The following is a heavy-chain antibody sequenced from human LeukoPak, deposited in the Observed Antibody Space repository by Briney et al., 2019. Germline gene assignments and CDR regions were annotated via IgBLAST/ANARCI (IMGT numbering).Heavy chain of an antibody. J-gene: IGHJ4*02. V-gene: IGHV3-7*01. CDR3: ARDKRGGIMAVDY. D-gene: IGHD3-16*01. CDR2: INRDASEK. CDR1: GFTFSNYW. Sequence: GGSLRLSCGASGFTFSNYWVTWVRQAPGKGLEWVANINRDASEKYYADSVKGRFTISRDNAKNSLYLQMNSLRAEDTAVYYCARDKRGGIMAVDYWGQGTLVTVSS.